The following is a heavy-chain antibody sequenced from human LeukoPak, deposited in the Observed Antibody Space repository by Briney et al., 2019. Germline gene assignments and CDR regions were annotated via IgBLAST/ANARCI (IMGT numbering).Heavy chain of an antibody. Sequence: GGSLRLSCAASGFTFSSYAMSWVRQAPGKGLVWVSRINSDGSSTSYADSVKGRFTISRDNAKNTLYLQMNSLRAEDTAVYYCASLAVAGHFDYWGQGTLATVSS. CDR3: ASLAVAGHFDY. V-gene: IGHV3-74*01. CDR1: GFTFSSYA. CDR2: INSDGSST. D-gene: IGHD6-19*01. J-gene: IGHJ4*02.